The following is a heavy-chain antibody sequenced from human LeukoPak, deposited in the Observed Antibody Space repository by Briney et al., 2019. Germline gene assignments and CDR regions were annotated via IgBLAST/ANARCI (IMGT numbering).Heavy chain of an antibody. D-gene: IGHD6-13*01. CDR3: ATPGSGIWCFDY. V-gene: IGHV3-7*01. CDR1: GFTFSTYW. J-gene: IGHJ4*02. Sequence: GGSLRLSCAASGFTFSTYWMSWVRQAPGKGLEWVASIKQGGSEKYYVDSVKGRFTISRDNAKNSVYLQMTSLRAEDTAVYYCATPGSGIWCFDYWGQGTLLTVSS. CDR2: IKQGGSEK.